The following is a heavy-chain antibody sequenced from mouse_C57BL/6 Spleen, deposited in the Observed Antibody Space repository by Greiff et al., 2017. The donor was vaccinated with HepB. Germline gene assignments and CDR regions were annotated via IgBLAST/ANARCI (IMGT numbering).Heavy chain of an antibody. V-gene: IGHV1-80*01. CDR3: ARLTGTNFDY. Sequence: VQLQQSGAELVKPGASVKISCKASGYAFSSSWMNWVKQRPGKGLEWIGQIYPGDGDTNYNGKFKGKATLTADKSSSTAYMQLSSLTSEASAVYCCARLTGTNFDYWGQGTTLTVSS. J-gene: IGHJ2*01. D-gene: IGHD4-1*01. CDR2: IYPGDGDT. CDR1: GYAFSSSW.